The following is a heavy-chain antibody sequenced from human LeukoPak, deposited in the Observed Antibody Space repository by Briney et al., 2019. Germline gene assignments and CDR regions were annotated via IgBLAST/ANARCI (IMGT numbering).Heavy chain of an antibody. CDR2: IYYSGST. D-gene: IGHD3-10*01. V-gene: IGHV4-39*07. CDR1: GGSISSSSYY. Sequence: SETLSLTCTVSGGSISSSSYYWGWIRQPPGKGLEWIGSIYYSGSTYYNPSLKSRVTISVDTSKNQFSLKLSSVTAADTAVYYCARRGFTMVRGVLLHYYYYYMDVWGKGTTVTVSS. J-gene: IGHJ6*03. CDR3: ARRGFTMVRGVLLHYYYYYMDV.